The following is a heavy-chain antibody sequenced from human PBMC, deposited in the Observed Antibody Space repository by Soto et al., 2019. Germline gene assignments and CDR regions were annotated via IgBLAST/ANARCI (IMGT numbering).Heavy chain of an antibody. CDR2: IYHSGST. CDR3: ASLGWVTMAFDI. CDR1: GGSISSGGYS. V-gene: IGHV4-30-2*01. D-gene: IGHD4-17*01. J-gene: IGHJ3*02. Sequence: QLQLQESGSGLVKPSQTLSLTCAVSGGSISSGGYSWSWIRQPPGKGLEWIGYIYHSGSTYYNPSLKSRVTISGDRSKDQFAVKLSSVTAADTAVYYWASLGWVTMAFDIWGQGTMFTVSS.